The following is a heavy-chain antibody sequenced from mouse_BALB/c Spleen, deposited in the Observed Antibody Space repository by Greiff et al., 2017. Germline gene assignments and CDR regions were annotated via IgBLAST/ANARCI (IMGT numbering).Heavy chain of an antibody. CDR3: ARDYGSSLWFAY. Sequence: VQLQQSGAELVRPGSSVKISCKASGYAFSSYWMNWVKQRPGQGLEWIGQIYPGDGDTNYNGKFKGKATLTADKSSSTAYMQLSSLTSEDSAVYFCARDYGSSLWFAYWGQGTLVTVSA. CDR1: GYAFSSYW. V-gene: IGHV1-80*01. D-gene: IGHD1-1*01. J-gene: IGHJ3*01. CDR2: IYPGDGDT.